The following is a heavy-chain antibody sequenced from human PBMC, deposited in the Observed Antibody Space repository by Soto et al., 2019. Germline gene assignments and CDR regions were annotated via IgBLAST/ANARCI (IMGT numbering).Heavy chain of an antibody. CDR1: GGSISSGGYS. CDR2: IYHSGST. D-gene: IGHD3-16*01. V-gene: IGHV4-30-2*01. J-gene: IGHJ4*02. CDR3: TRGRGGGRRFDY. Sequence: QLQLQESGSGLVKPSQTLSLTCAVSGGSISSGGYSWSWIRQPPGKGLEWIGYIYHSGSTYYNPSLKSRVTISVDRSKTQFSLKLSSVPAADTAVYYCTRGRGGGRRFDYWGQGTLVTVSS.